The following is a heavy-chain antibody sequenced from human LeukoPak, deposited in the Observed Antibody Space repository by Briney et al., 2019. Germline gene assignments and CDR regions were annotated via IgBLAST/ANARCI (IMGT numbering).Heavy chain of an antibody. V-gene: IGHV3-7*01. CDR2: INQDGSEK. Sequence: PGGSLRLSCAASGLTFSSYSMSWVRQAPGKGLEWVANINQDGSEKYYVDSVKGRFTISRDNAKNSLYLQMNSLRAEDTAVYYCARDRVWTVLYWGQGTLVTVSS. CDR3: ARDRVWTVLY. CDR1: GLTFSSYS. J-gene: IGHJ4*02. D-gene: IGHD6-13*01.